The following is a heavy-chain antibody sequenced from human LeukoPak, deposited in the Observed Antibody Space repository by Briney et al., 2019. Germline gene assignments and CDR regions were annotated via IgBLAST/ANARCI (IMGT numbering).Heavy chain of an antibody. CDR3: ARVVGYCSGGSCYSRYYFDY. CDR1: GFTFSGYY. D-gene: IGHD2-15*01. Sequence: PGGSLRLSCAVSGFTFSGYYMSWIRQAPGKGLEWVSYISSSSSYTNYADSVKGPLPISIDNANQSLYLQMNTLRAEDTAVYYCARVVGYCSGGSCYSRYYFDYWGEGTLVTVSS. J-gene: IGHJ4*02. CDR2: ISSSSSYT. V-gene: IGHV3-11*06.